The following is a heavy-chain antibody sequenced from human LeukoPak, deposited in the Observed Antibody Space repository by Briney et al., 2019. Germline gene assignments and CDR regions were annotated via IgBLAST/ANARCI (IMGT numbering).Heavy chain of an antibody. Sequence: ASVKVSCKVSGYTLTELSMHWVRQAPGKGLEWMGGFDPEDGETIYAQKFQGRVTMTEDTSTDTAYMELSSLRSEDTAVYYCATDYLGYCSSTSCYFDYWGQGTLVTVSS. CDR1: GYTLTELS. CDR2: FDPEDGET. V-gene: IGHV1-24*01. D-gene: IGHD2-2*01. CDR3: ATDYLGYCSSTSCYFDY. J-gene: IGHJ4*02.